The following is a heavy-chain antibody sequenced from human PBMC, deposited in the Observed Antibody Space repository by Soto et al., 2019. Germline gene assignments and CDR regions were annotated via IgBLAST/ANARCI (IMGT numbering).Heavy chain of an antibody. D-gene: IGHD6-13*01. CDR1: SASLGDHY. CDR2: IYTSGST. V-gene: IGHV4-59*10. CDR3: ASSYSSSWYYFDY. Sequence: SETLSLTCAVFSASLGDHYWAWIRQSPDKGLEWIGRIYTSGSTNYNPSLKSRVTMSVDTSKNQFSLKLSSVTAADTAVYYCASSYSSSWYYFDYWGQGTLVTVSS. J-gene: IGHJ4*02.